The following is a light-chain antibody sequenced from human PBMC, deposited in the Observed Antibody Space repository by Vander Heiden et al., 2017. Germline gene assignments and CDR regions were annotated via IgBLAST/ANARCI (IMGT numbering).Light chain of an antibody. J-gene: IGKJ1*01. Sequence: DFQMTQSPSSLSASVGDRVTITCRASQSISTYLNWYQQKPGKAPKLLFYAASTLQSGVPSRFSGSGSGTDFTLTISSLQPEDFATYYCQQSYSTPRWTFGQGTKVEIK. V-gene: IGKV1-39*01. CDR1: QSISTY. CDR2: AAS. CDR3: QQSYSTPRWT.